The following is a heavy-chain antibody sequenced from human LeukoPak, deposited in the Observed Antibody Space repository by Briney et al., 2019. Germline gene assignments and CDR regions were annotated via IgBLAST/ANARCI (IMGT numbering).Heavy chain of an antibody. V-gene: IGHV1-69*04. D-gene: IGHD5-24*01. CDR2: ITPILGIA. Sequence: SVKVSCKASGGTFSSYAISWVRQAPGQGLEWMGRITPILGIANYAQKFQGRVTITADKSTSTAYMELSSLRSEDTAVYYCARAQIDEMAGDYWGQGTLVTVSS. CDR1: GGTFSSYA. CDR3: ARAQIDEMAGDY. J-gene: IGHJ4*02.